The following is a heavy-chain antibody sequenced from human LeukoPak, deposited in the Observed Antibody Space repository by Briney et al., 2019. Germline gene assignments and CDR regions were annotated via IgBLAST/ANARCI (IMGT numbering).Heavy chain of an antibody. Sequence: ASVKVSCKASVYTFISSDINGVRPATGQGLEWMGWMNPNSGNTGYAQKLQGSVTITRNPSISTAYMALSSLRSEVTAVYYCARGAPGASCSGGSCPYFDFWAQGTRAIVS. CDR3: ARGAPGASCSGGSCPYFDF. V-gene: IGHV1-8*03. D-gene: IGHD2-15*01. CDR1: VYTFISSD. J-gene: IGHJ4*02. CDR2: MNPNSGNT.